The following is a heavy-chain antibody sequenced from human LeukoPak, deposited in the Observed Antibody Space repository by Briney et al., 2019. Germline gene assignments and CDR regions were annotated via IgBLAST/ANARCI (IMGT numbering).Heavy chain of an antibody. D-gene: IGHD6-13*01. Sequence: GESLRISCKGSGHSFTSYWISWVRQMPGKGLEWMGRIDPSDSYTNYSPSFQGHVTISADKSISTAYLQWSSLKASDTAMYYCASQRVSIAAASVDYWGQGTLVTVSS. CDR2: IDPSDSYT. CDR3: ASQRVSIAAASVDY. CDR1: GHSFTSYW. J-gene: IGHJ4*02. V-gene: IGHV5-10-1*01.